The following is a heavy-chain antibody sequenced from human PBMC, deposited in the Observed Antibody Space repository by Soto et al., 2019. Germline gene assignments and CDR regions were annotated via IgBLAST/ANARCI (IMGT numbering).Heavy chain of an antibody. Sequence: SVKVSCKASGGTFSSYTITWVRQAPGQGLEWVGGITPMFGTPNYAQKFRGRVTITADESTNTAYMEVSSLRSEDTAVYYCARCLMATIMGGNWFDPWGQGTLVTVSS. D-gene: IGHD5-12*01. CDR2: ITPMFGTP. CDR3: ARCLMATIMGGNWFDP. J-gene: IGHJ5*02. CDR1: GGTFSSYT. V-gene: IGHV1-69*13.